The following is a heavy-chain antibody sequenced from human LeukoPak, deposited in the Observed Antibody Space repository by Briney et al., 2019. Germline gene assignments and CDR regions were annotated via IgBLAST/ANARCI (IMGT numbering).Heavy chain of an antibody. V-gene: IGHV4-4*07. J-gene: IGHJ4*02. Sequence: SETLSLTCTVSGGSISAYHWTWIRQPAGKRLEWIGRIYANGITSYNPSLESRLTISLDTSKNQLSLRLSSVTAADTALYYCAKKDGDFWGQGTLVTVSS. CDR1: GGSISAYH. CDR2: IYANGIT. CDR3: AKKDGDF.